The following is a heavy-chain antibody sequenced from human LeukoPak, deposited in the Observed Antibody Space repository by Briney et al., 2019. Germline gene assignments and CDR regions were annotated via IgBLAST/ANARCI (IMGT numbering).Heavy chain of an antibody. Sequence: ASVKVSCKASGYTFTSYYIHWVRQAPGQGREWMGITNPSGSSTSYAEKFQGRVTLTRDMSTSTLYMELSSLRSEDTAVYYCARDGYSSSFTYYYYMDVWGKGTTVTVSS. V-gene: IGHV1-46*01. CDR1: GYTFTSYY. CDR3: ARDGYSSSFTYYYYMDV. CDR2: TNPSGSST. J-gene: IGHJ6*03. D-gene: IGHD6-6*01.